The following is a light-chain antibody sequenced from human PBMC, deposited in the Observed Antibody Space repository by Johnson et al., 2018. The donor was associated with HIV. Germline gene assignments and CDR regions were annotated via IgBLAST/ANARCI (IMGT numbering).Light chain of an antibody. Sequence: QSVLTQPPSVSAAPGQKVTISSSGSSSNIGNNYVSWYQHLPGRAPKLLIYDNNKRPSGIPDRISGSKSGTSATLGITGLQTGDEADYYCGTWDSSLSAGFYVFGTGTKVTVL. CDR3: GTWDSSLSAGFYV. J-gene: IGLJ1*01. V-gene: IGLV1-51*01. CDR1: SSNIGNNY. CDR2: DNN.